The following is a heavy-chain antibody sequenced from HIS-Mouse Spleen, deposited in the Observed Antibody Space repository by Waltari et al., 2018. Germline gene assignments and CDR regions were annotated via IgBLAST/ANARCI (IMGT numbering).Heavy chain of an antibody. Sequence: QLQLQESGPGLVKPSETLSLTCTVSGGSISRSSYYLGWIRHAPGKGLEWIGSIYYSGSTYYNPSLKSRVTISVDTSKNQFSLKLSSVTAADTAVYYCAREIPYSSSWYDWYFDLWGRGTLVTVSS. CDR2: IYYSGST. CDR1: GGSISRSSYY. CDR3: AREIPYSSSWYDWYFDL. D-gene: IGHD6-13*01. V-gene: IGHV4-39*07. J-gene: IGHJ2*01.